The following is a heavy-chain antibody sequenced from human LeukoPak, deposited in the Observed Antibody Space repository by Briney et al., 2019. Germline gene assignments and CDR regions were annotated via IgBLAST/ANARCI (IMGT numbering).Heavy chain of an antibody. CDR3: ARGGRYYDSSGYKN. CDR1: GGSISSYY. Sequence: SETLSLTCTVSGGSISSYYWSWIRQPAGKGLEWIGRIYTSGSTNYNPSLKSRVTMSVDTSKNQFSLKLSSVTAADTAVYYCARGGRYYDSSGYKNWGQGTLVTVSS. D-gene: IGHD3-22*01. J-gene: IGHJ4*02. V-gene: IGHV4-4*07. CDR2: IYTSGST.